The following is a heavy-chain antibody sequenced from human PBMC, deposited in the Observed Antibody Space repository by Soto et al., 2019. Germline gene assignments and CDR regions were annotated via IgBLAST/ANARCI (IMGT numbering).Heavy chain of an antibody. CDR3: ARPGYCSGGSCYIFDY. CDR1: GFTFSSYS. CDR2: ISSSSSYI. Sequence: GGSLRLSCAASGFTFSSYSMNWVRQAPGKGLEWVSSISSSSSYIYYADSVKGRFTISRDNAKNSLYLQMNSLRAEDTAVYYCARPGYCSGGSCYIFDYWGQGTLVTVSS. D-gene: IGHD2-15*01. J-gene: IGHJ4*02. V-gene: IGHV3-21*01.